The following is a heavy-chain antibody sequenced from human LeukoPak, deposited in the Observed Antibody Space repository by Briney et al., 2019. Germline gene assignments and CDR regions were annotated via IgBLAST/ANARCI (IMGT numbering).Heavy chain of an antibody. CDR2: FSGSGGTA. CDR3: AKKGYYEGRGYYMYCFDH. CDR1: GFTFSIYA. Sequence: GGPLRLSCAASGFTFSIYAMSWVRQAPGKGLEWVSAFSGSGGTAYYADSVKGRFTISRDNSKNTLYLQMNSLRAEDTAVYYCAKKGYYEGRGYYMYCFDHWGQGALVTVSS. D-gene: IGHD3-22*01. J-gene: IGHJ4*02. V-gene: IGHV3-23*01.